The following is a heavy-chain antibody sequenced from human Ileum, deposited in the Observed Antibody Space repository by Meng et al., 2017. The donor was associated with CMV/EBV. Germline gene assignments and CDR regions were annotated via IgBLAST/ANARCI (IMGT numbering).Heavy chain of an antibody. CDR3: ARDGDYKFDY. CDR2: LTRDGRT. V-gene: IGHV3-74*01. CDR1: GFTFSNSW. D-gene: IGHD4-11*01. Sequence: RLSCAASGFTFSNSWMHWVRQVPGKGLVWVSRLTRDGRTDYADSVKGRFTISRDDATNTLYLQMNSLRAEDTGVYYCARDGDYKFDYWGQGTLVTVSS. J-gene: IGHJ4*02.